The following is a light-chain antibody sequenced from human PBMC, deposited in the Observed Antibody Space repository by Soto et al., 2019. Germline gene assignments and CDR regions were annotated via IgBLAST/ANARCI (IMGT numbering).Light chain of an antibody. V-gene: IGKV1-5*03. CDR2: QAS. CDR3: QQYNTESET. CDR1: QSISNW. Sequence: DIRMTQSPSTLSASVGDRVTITCRASQSISNWLAWYQQKPGKAPKLLTHQASTLQNEVPSRFSGSGSGTEFTLTIDSLQPDDSATYYCQQYNTESETFGQGTKVDIK. J-gene: IGKJ1*01.